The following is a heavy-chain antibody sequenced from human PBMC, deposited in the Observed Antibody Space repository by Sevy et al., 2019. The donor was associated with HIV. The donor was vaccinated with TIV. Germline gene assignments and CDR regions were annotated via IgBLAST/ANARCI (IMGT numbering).Heavy chain of an antibody. Sequence: GGSLRLSCAASGFTFSSYAMHWVRQAPGKGLEWVAVISYDGSNKYYADSVKGRFTISRDNSKNTLYLQMYSLRAEDTAVYYCARDLAVYSSSSRVYGMDVWGQGTTVTVSS. CDR2: ISYDGSNK. D-gene: IGHD6-6*01. J-gene: IGHJ6*02. CDR1: GFTFSSYA. V-gene: IGHV3-30-3*01. CDR3: ARDLAVYSSSSRVYGMDV.